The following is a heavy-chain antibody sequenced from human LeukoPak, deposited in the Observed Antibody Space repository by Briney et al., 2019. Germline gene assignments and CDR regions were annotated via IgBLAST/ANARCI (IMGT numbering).Heavy chain of an antibody. V-gene: IGHV3-74*01. J-gene: IGHJ4*02. Sequence: GGSLRLSCAASGFTFSRYWMHWVRQAPGKGLVWVSRISSDGSSTGYADSVKGRFTISRDNAKNTLYPQMNSLRAEDTAVYYCASANDYDSSGYFHYWGQGTLVTVSS. CDR2: ISSDGSST. CDR1: GFTFSRYW. CDR3: ASANDYDSSGYFHY. D-gene: IGHD3-22*01.